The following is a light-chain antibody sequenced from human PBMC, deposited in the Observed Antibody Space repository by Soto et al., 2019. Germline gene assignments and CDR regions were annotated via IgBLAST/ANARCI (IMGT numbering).Light chain of an antibody. CDR1: QTIRSN. J-gene: IGKJ4*01. V-gene: IGKV3-15*01. CDR2: GAS. Sequence: EIVMTQSPATLSASPGERVTLSCRASQTIRSNLVWYQQKPGQPPSLLIHGASTRATGLPARFTGSGSGTEFTLTISSLQSEDFAIYYCQQSDGWPPRITCGGGTKVDLK. CDR3: QQSDGWPPRIT.